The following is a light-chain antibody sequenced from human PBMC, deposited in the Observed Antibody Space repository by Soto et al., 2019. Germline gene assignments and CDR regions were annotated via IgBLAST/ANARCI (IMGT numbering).Light chain of an antibody. Sequence: QPVLTQPPSASGTPGQRVTISCSGSSSNIGSNYVYWYQQLPGTAPKLLIYRNNPRPSGVPDRFSGSKSGTSASLAISGLRSEDEADYYCAAWDDSLSVHVVFGGGTQLTVL. CDR2: RNN. CDR3: AAWDDSLSVHVV. J-gene: IGLJ2*01. CDR1: SSNIGSNY. V-gene: IGLV1-47*01.